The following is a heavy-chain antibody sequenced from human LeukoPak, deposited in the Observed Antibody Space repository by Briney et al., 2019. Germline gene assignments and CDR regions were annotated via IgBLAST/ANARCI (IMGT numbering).Heavy chain of an antibody. CDR3: AKDGSGSYYLLDY. D-gene: IGHD3-10*01. CDR2: ISYDGSNK. CDR1: GFTFSSYA. Sequence: GRSLRLSCAASGFTFSSYAIYWVRQAPGKGLEWVAVISYDGSNKYYADSVKGRFTISRDNSKNTLYLQMNSLRAEDTAVYYCAKDGSGSYYLLDYWGQGTLVTVSS. V-gene: IGHV3-30*04. J-gene: IGHJ4*02.